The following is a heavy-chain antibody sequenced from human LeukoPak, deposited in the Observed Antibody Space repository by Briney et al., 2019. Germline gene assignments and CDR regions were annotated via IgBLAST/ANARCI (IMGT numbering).Heavy chain of an antibody. CDR2: MNPNSGNT. D-gene: IGHD3-22*01. Sequence: ASVKVSCKASGYTFTSYDINWVRKATGQGLEWMGWMNPNSGNTGYAQKSQGRVTITRNTSISTAYMELSGLRSDETAVYYCARGYYYDSSGYYFVAFDYWGQGTLVTVSS. J-gene: IGHJ4*02. CDR1: GYTFTSYD. CDR3: ARGYYYDSSGYYFVAFDY. V-gene: IGHV1-8*03.